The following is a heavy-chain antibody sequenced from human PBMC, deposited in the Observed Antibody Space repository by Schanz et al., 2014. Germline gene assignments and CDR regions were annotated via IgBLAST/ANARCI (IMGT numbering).Heavy chain of an antibody. D-gene: IGHD3-3*01. CDR3: ARGFDFWDR. Sequence: QVQLVQSGPEVKKPGSSVKVSCQAFGDTFSKYNIMWVRQVPGQGLEWMGWITAYNGDTNYALKLQGRVTMTTDTSTGTAYMELRSLRYDDTAVYYCARGFDFWDRWGQGTLXIVSS. V-gene: IGHV1-18*04. J-gene: IGHJ4*02. CDR1: GDTFSKYN. CDR2: ITAYNGDT.